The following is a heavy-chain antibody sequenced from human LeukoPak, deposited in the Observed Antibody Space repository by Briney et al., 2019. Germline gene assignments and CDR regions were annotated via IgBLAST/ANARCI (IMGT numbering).Heavy chain of an antibody. CDR1: GGTFSSYA. CDR2: VIPIFGTS. V-gene: IGHV1-69*06. CDR3: ARETMVTAYLDY. D-gene: IGHD2-21*02. Sequence: SVKVSCKAPGGTFSSYAISWVRQAPGQGLEWMGGVIPIFGTSNHAQKFQGRVMITADKSTSTAYMELSSLRSEDTAVYYCARETMVTAYLDYWGQGTPVTVSS. J-gene: IGHJ4*02.